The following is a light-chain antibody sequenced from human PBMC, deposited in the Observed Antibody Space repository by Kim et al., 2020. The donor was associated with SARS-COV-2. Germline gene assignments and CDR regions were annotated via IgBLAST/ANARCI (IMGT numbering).Light chain of an antibody. V-gene: IGKV3-15*01. CDR2: DAS. CDR3: QQYNDRPPLT. CDR1: QSIRSN. J-gene: IGKJ5*01. Sequence: SLGNTATLSCRASQSIRSNLAWYQQKPGQAPRLLMFDASNRATGIPDRFSGSGSGTEFTLTSSSLQPEDSAVYYCQQYNDRPPLTFGQGTRLEIK.